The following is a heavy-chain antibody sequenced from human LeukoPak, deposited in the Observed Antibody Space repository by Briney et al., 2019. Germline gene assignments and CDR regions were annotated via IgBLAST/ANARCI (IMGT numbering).Heavy chain of an antibody. J-gene: IGHJ4*02. D-gene: IGHD3-22*01. CDR3: ARVRGRSSGYYYLDY. CDR1: GFTFSDYY. CDR2: ISSSGSTI. Sequence: GGSLRLSCAASGFTFSDYYMSWIRQAPGKGXXXXXXISSSGSTIYYADSVKGRFTISRDNAKNSLYLQMNSLRAEDTAVYYCARVRGRSSGYYYLDYWGQGTLVTVSS. V-gene: IGHV3-11*01.